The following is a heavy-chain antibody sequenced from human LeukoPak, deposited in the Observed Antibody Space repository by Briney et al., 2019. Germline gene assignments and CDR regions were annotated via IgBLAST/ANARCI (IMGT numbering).Heavy chain of an antibody. V-gene: IGHV1-46*03. J-gene: IGHJ6*03. Sequence: ASVKVSCKASGYTFTSYYMHWVRQAPGQGLEWTGIINPSGGSTSYAQKFQGRVTMTRDTSTSTVYMELSSLRSEDTAVYYCARDFGYCSSTSCYRDYYYYMDVWGKGTTVTVSS. CDR2: INPSGGST. CDR3: ARDFGYCSSTSCYRDYYYYMDV. CDR1: GYTFTSYY. D-gene: IGHD2-2*03.